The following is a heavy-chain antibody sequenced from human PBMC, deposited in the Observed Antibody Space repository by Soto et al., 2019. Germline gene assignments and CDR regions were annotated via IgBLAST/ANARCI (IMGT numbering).Heavy chain of an antibody. CDR1: GFTFNTYG. J-gene: IGHJ4*02. CDR2: VSDSGGGT. D-gene: IGHD2-21*02. Sequence: PGGSLRLSCAASGFTFNTYGMTWVRQAPGKGLEWVSTVSDSGGGTYYADSVKGRFTISRVNSKNTMYLQMSNLRAEDTAVYFCARIGPYCGGDCYPDFDFWGLGTPVTVSS. CDR3: ARIGPYCGGDCYPDFDF. V-gene: IGHV3-23*01.